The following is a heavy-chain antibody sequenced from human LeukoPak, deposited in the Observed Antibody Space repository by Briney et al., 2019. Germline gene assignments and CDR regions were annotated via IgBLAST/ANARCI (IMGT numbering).Heavy chain of an antibody. CDR3: VKDEVYLDSGGYPTPDTTLDY. CDR1: GFRFNNYC. V-gene: IGHV3-33*06. D-gene: IGHD3-22*01. Sequence: GGSLRLSCAASGFRFNNYCIHWVRQAPGKGLEWVAVTWYDGSNKYYADSVRDRFTVSRDNSKNTVYLQMNSLRVEDTAVYYCVKDEVYLDSGGYPTPDTTLDYWGQGTLVTVYS. CDR2: TWYDGSNK. J-gene: IGHJ4*02.